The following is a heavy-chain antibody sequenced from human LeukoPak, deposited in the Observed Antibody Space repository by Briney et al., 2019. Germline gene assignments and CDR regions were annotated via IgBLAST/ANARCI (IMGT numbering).Heavy chain of an antibody. V-gene: IGHV3-74*01. Sequence: GGSLRLSCAASGFTFSSYWMHWVRQAPGKGLVWVSLINSDGSSTSYADSVKGRFTISRDNAKNTMYLQMNSLRVEDTAVYYCAKDRGGGNYDAFDIWGQGTMVTVSS. CDR1: GFTFSSYW. CDR3: AKDRGGGNYDAFDI. CDR2: INSDGSST. J-gene: IGHJ3*02. D-gene: IGHD2-21*01.